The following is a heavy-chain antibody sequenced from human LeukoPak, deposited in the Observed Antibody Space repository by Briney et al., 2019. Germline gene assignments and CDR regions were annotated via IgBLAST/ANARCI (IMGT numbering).Heavy chain of an antibody. CDR1: GFTLSSYA. J-gene: IGHJ4*02. CDR3: ARGRPHGNDY. D-gene: IGHD4-23*01. CDR2: ISYDGSNT. Sequence: GGSLRLSCAASGFTLSSYAMHWVRQAPGKGLDWVAVISYDGSNTYYADSVKGRFSISRDNAKNTLYLQMNSLRVEDTAVYYCARGRPHGNDYWGQGTLVTVSS. V-gene: IGHV3-30*04.